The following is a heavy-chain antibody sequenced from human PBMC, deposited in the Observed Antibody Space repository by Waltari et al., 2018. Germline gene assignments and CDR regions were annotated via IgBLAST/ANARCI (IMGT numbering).Heavy chain of an antibody. D-gene: IGHD6-19*01. CDR2: LYYSGST. Sequence: QVQLQESGPGLVKPSETLSLTCTVSGGSISSYYWSWIRQPPGKGLEWIGYLYYSGSTNHNPSRKSRVTISVDTSKNQFSLKLSSVTAADTAVYYCAAVYSSGWYDYFDYWGQGTLVTVSS. V-gene: IGHV4-59*01. CDR3: AAVYSSGWYDYFDY. CDR1: GGSISSYY. J-gene: IGHJ4*02.